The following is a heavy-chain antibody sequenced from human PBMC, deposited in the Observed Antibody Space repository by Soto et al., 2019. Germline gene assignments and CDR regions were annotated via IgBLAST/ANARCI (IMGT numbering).Heavy chain of an antibody. CDR2: IDDNGVT. Sequence: SETLSLTCIVSGGSVYSNGHYWGWIRQPPGKGLEWIGSIDDNGVTNYNSSLKSRVTISRDTSKNQFSLRLTSVTAADTAVYYCGKILVGATGHTDADSWGPGTLVTVSS. V-gene: IGHV4-39*01. D-gene: IGHD2-15*01. J-gene: IGHJ4*02. CDR3: GKILVGATGHTDADS. CDR1: GGSVYSNGHY.